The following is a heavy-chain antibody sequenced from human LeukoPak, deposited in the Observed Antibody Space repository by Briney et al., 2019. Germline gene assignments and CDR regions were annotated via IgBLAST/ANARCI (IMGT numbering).Heavy chain of an antibody. V-gene: IGHV1-69*04. CDR3: ASGDYYDSSHYGMDV. CDR1: GGTFSSYA. J-gene: IGHJ6*02. Sequence: ASVKASCKASGGTFSSYAISWVRQAPGQGLEWMGRIIPILGIANYAQKFQGRVTITADKSTSTAYMELSSLRSGDTAVYYCASGDYYDSSHYGMDVWGQGTTVTVSS. D-gene: IGHD3-22*01. CDR2: IIPILGIA.